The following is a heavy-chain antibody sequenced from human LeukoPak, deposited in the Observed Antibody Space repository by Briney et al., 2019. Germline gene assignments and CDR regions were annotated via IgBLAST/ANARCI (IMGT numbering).Heavy chain of an antibody. CDR2: ISGGGSST. D-gene: IGHD3-22*01. V-gene: IGHV3-23*01. Sequence: GGSLRLSCADSGFTFSTYVMSWVRQAPGKGLEWISTISGGGSSTYYADSVKGRFTISRDNSKNTLYLQMNSLRAEDTAVYYCARRRYYYDSSGRTTYYYMDVWGKGTTVTVSS. CDR1: GFTFSTYV. CDR3: ARRRYYYDSSGRTTYYYMDV. J-gene: IGHJ6*03.